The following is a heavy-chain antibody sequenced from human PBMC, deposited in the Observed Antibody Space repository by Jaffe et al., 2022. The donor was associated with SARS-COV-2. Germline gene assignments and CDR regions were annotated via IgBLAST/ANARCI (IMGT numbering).Heavy chain of an antibody. Sequence: QLVQSGGDLVQPGGSVRLSCAASGFIFGSYGMSWVRQAPGKGLEWVSSIGVIGDKFYADSVKGRFTISRDNSRKMLYLEMNSLGAEDTAVYYCAKEMKGDTILEGEDRWGQGTLVTVSS. D-gene: IGHD3-3*01. CDR1: GFIFGSYG. CDR3: AKEMKGDTILEGEDR. J-gene: IGHJ4*02. V-gene: IGHV3-23*04. CDR2: IGVIGDK.